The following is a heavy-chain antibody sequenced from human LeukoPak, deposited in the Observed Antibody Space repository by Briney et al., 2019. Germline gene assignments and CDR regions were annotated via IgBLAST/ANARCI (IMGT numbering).Heavy chain of an antibody. CDR3: ARTPSGRYYYYMDV. V-gene: IGHV4-61*02. Sequence: TSQTLSLTCTVSGGSISSGSYYWSWIRQPAGKGLEWIGRIYTSGSTNYNPSLKSRVTISVDTSKNQFSLKLSSVTAAGTAVYYCARTPSGRYYYYMDVWGKGTTVTVSS. CDR2: IYTSGST. J-gene: IGHJ6*03. CDR1: GGSISSGSYY. D-gene: IGHD2-15*01.